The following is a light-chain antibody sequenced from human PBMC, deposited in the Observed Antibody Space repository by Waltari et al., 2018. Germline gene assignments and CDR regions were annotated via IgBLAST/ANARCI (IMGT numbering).Light chain of an antibody. Sequence: DIVMTQSPLFLPVTPGESASISCSSSQSLLRSNGYNYLDWYMQKPGQSPQLLIYLGSIRGSGVPDRLSGSGSGTDFTLKISRVEAADVGVYYCMQAVQIPLNFGGGTRVEIK. CDR3: MQAVQIPLN. V-gene: IGKV2-28*01. J-gene: IGKJ4*01. CDR2: LGS. CDR1: QSLLRSNGYNY.